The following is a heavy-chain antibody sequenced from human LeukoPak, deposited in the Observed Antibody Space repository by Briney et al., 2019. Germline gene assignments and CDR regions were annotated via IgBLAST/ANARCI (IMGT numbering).Heavy chain of an antibody. Sequence: GGALRISCAAPGFTLDDYGMSWVRPAPGKGVEWVSGINWNGGTTGYVDSVKGRFTISRDNAKNSLYLQMNSLRAEDAALYYCARLLSSGTTRNNWFDPWGQGTLVTVSS. V-gene: IGHV3-20*04. D-gene: IGHD1-1*01. J-gene: IGHJ5*02. CDR3: ARLLSSGTTRNNWFDP. CDR1: GFTLDDYG. CDR2: INWNGGTT.